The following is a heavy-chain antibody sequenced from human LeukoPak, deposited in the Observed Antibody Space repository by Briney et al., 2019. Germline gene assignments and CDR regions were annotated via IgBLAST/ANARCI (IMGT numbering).Heavy chain of an antibody. CDR1: GGSISSYY. CDR3: ARFGYSYGSGFYFDY. D-gene: IGHD5-18*01. J-gene: IGHJ4*02. Sequence: KPSETLSLTCTVSGGSISSYYWSWIRQPAGKGLEWIGRIYTSGSTNYNPSLKSRVTMSVDTSKNQFSLKLSSVTAADTAVYYCARFGYSYGSGFYFDYWGQGTLVTVSS. CDR2: IYTSGST. V-gene: IGHV4-4*07.